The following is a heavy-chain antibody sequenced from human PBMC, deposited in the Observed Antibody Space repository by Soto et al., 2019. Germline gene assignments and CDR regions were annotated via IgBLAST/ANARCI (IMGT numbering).Heavy chain of an antibody. V-gene: IGHV4-34*01. J-gene: IGHJ4*02. CDR3: ARAKITGVFDY. CDR1: GGSFSGYS. D-gene: IGHD2-8*02. CDR2: INHSGST. Sequence: QVQLQQWGAGLLKPSETLSLTCAVYGGSFSGYSWTWIRQPPGTGLEWIGEINHSGSTNYNPSLKSRVTISVYTSKNQSSRKLTSVTAAETAVYYCARAKITGVFDYWGQGTLVTVSS.